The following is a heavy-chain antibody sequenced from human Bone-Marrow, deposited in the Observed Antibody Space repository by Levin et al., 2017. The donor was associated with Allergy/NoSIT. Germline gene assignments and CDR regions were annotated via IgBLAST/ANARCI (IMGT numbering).Heavy chain of an antibody. Sequence: SVKVSCKSSGGTFNSYTVNWVRQAPGQGLEWMGRINPMLGVTAYAQNFQGRLTLTADTSTDTAYMEMDSLNSRDTAIYYCAREEICSSTSCFYFDYWGQGTLLTVSS. J-gene: IGHJ4*02. V-gene: IGHV1-69*04. CDR2: INPMLGVT. CDR1: GGTFNSYT. D-gene: IGHD2-2*01. CDR3: AREEICSSTSCFYFDY.